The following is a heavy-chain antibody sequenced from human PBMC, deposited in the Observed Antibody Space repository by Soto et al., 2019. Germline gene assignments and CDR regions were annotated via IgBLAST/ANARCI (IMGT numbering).Heavy chain of an antibody. Sequence: QVQLVQSGAEVKKPGSSVKVSCKASGGTFSSYAISWVRQAPGQGLEWMGGIIPIFGTANYAQKFQGRVTITAXXSXSXXYMELSSLRSEDTAVYYCASLKDYYDSSGTGWFDPWGQGTLVTVSS. CDR3: ASLKDYYDSSGTGWFDP. V-gene: IGHV1-69*12. D-gene: IGHD3-22*01. CDR2: IIPIFGTA. CDR1: GGTFSSYA. J-gene: IGHJ5*02.